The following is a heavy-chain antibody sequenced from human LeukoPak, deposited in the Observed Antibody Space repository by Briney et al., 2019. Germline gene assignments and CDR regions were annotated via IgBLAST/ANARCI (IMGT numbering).Heavy chain of an antibody. CDR3: ARTYYYDSSGYYPHYGMDV. Sequence: PSETLSLTCTVSGGSISSYYWSWIRQPPGKGLEWIGYIYYSGSTNYNPSLKSRVTISEDRSKNQFSLKLSSVTAADTAMYYCARTYYYDSSGYYPHYGMDVWGQGTTVTVSS. D-gene: IGHD3-22*01. CDR2: IYYSGST. CDR1: GGSISSYY. J-gene: IGHJ6*02. V-gene: IGHV4-59*12.